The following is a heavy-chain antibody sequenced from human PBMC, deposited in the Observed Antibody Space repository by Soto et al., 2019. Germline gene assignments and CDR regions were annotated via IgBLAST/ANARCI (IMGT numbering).Heavy chain of an antibody. CDR3: AHRVAGYYFDY. CDR2: IYWDDDK. V-gene: IGHV2-5*02. Sequence: QITLKESGPTLVKPTQTLTLTCTFSGFSLSTSGVGVGWIRQPPGKALEWLALIYWDDDKRYSPSLKSRLTITKDTSKNQVVLTMTNMDPVDTATCCCAHRVAGYYFDYWGQGTLVTVSS. D-gene: IGHD6-19*01. CDR1: GFSLSTSGVG. J-gene: IGHJ4*02.